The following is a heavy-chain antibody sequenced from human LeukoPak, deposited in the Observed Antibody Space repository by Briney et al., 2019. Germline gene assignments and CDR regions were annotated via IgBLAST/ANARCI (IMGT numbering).Heavy chain of an antibody. CDR2: ISYDGSNK. D-gene: IGHD3-10*01. CDR3: AKSWGSGTSIYYYYMDV. V-gene: IGHV3-30*04. CDR1: GFTFSSYA. J-gene: IGHJ6*03. Sequence: PGGSLRLSCAASGFTFSSYAMHWVRQAPGKGLEWVAVISYDGSNKYYADSVKGRFTVSRDNSKNTLYLQMNSLRAEDTAVYYCAKSWGSGTSIYYYYMDVWGKGTTVTISS.